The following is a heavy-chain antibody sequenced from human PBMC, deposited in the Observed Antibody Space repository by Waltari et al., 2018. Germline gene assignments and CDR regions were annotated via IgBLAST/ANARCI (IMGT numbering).Heavy chain of an antibody. CDR3: ARVPFYCTNGVCYYYFDY. CDR2: IYPSGST. D-gene: IGHD2-8*01. Sequence: QVQLQESGPGLVKPSQTLSLTCTVSGGSISSGSSYWSWIRQPAGKGLEWIGRIYPSGSTNYNPSLKSRVTISVDTSKNQFSLKLSSVTAADTAVYYCARVPFYCTNGVCYYYFDYWGQGTRVTVSS. J-gene: IGHJ4*02. CDR1: GGSISSGSSY. V-gene: IGHV4-61*02.